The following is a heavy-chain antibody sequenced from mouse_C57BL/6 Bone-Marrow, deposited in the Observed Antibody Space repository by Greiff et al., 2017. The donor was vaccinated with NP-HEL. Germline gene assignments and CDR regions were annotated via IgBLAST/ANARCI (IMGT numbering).Heavy chain of an antibody. CDR1: GYTFTSYG. J-gene: IGHJ3*01. Sequence: QVQLQQSGAELARPGASVKLSCKASGYTFTSYGISWVKQRTGQGLEWIGEIYPRSGTTYYNEKFKGKATLTADKSSSTAYMELRSLTSENSAVYFCARSGYDGFAYWGQGTLVTGSA. D-gene: IGHD2-2*01. CDR3: ARSGYDGFAY. V-gene: IGHV1-81*01. CDR2: IYPRSGTT.